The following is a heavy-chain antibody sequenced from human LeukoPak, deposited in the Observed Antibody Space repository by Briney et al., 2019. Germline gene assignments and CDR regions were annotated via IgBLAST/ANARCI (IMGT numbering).Heavy chain of an antibody. CDR2: ISSSSSYI. CDR3: ARDDSPYLGYYGMDV. CDR1: GLTFSSYS. Sequence: PGGSLRLSCAASGLTFSSYSMNWVRQAPGKGLEWVSSISSSSSYIYYADSVKGRFTISRDNAKNSLYLQMNSLRAEDTAVYYCARDDSPYLGYYGMDVWGQGTTVTVSS. D-gene: IGHD3-16*01. V-gene: IGHV3-21*01. J-gene: IGHJ6*02.